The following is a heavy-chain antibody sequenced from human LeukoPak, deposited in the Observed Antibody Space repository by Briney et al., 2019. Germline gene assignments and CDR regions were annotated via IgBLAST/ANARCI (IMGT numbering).Heavy chain of an antibody. Sequence: GGSLRLSCAASGFTFSSYAMSWVRQAPGKGLEGVSAISGSGGSTYYADSVKGRFTISRDNSKNTLYLQMNSLRAEDTAVYYCAKTPSSKDLWFGEWEINYWGQGTLVTVSS. CDR1: GFTFSSYA. J-gene: IGHJ4*02. CDR3: AKTPSSKDLWFGEWEINY. V-gene: IGHV3-23*01. D-gene: IGHD3-10*01. CDR2: ISGSGGST.